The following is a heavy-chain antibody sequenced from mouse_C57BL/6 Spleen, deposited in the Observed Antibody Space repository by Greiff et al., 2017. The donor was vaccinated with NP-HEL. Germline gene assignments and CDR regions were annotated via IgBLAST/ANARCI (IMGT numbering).Heavy chain of an antibody. CDR3: ARGPRRIAY. CDR1: GFTFSSYT. CDR2: ISGGGGNT. Sequence: DVQLVESGGGLVKPGGSLKLSCAASGFTFSSYTMSWVRQTPEKRLEWVATISGGGGNTYYPDSVKGRFTISRDNAKNTLYLQMSSLRSEDTALYYCARGPRRIAYWGQGTLVTVSA. D-gene: IGHD3-3*01. J-gene: IGHJ3*01. V-gene: IGHV5-9*01.